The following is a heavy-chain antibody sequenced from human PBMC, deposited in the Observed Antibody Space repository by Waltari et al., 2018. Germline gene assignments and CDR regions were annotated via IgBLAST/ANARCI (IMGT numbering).Heavy chain of an antibody. CDR3: ASCMSMVFGVVTPMDV. CDR1: GFTFSSYW. J-gene: IGHJ6*02. D-gene: IGHD3-3*01. V-gene: IGHV3-7*01. CDR2: IKQDGSEK. Sequence: EVQLVESGGGLVQPGGSLRLSCAASGFTFSSYWMSWVRQAPGKGLEWVANIKQDGSEKYYVDSVKGRFTISRDNAKNSLYLQMNSLRAEDTAVYYCASCMSMVFGVVTPMDVWGQGTTVTVSS.